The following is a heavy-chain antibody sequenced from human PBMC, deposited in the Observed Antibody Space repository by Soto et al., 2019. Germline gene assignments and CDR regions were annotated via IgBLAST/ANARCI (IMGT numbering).Heavy chain of an antibody. D-gene: IGHD4-17*01. CDR3: ARAHYGDYGYGMDV. CDR1: GGSISSGGYS. J-gene: IGHJ6*02. CDR2: IYHSGST. V-gene: IGHV4-30-2*01. Sequence: QLQLQESGSGLVKPSQTLSLTCAVSGGSISSGGYSWSWIRQPPGKGLEWIGYIYHSGSTYYNPALKSRVTISVYRAKNQFSLKLSSVTAADTAVYYCARAHYGDYGYGMDVWGQGTTVTVSS.